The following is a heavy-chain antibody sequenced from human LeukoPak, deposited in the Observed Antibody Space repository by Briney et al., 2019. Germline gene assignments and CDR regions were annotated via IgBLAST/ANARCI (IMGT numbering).Heavy chain of an antibody. CDR1: GGSISSSSCY. CDR2: IYYSGRT. J-gene: IGHJ4*02. CDR3: ARHTDYYGSGSYYNEEGFY. Sequence: PSETLSLTCTVSGGSISSSSCYWGWIRQPPGKGLGWIGRIYYSGRTYYNPSLKSRVTTSVDASTNRCCTTRSSVPAADTAVYYCARHTDYYGSGSYYNEEGFYWGQGPLVTVSS. V-gene: IGHV4-39*01. D-gene: IGHD3-10*01.